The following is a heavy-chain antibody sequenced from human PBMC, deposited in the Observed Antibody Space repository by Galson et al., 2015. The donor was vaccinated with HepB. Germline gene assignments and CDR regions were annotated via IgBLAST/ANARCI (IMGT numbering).Heavy chain of an antibody. CDR1: GFTFSSYA. CDR2: ISGSGGST. D-gene: IGHD6-19*01. CDR3: AKDQGSGGYPGWHSMPTGYYGMDV. V-gene: IGHV3-23*01. J-gene: IGHJ6*02. Sequence: SLRLSCAASGFTFSSYAMSWVRQAPGKGLEWVSAISGSGGSTYYADSVKGRFTISRDNSKNTLYLQMNSLRAEDTAVYYCAKDQGSGGYPGWHSMPTGYYGMDVWGQGTTVTVSS.